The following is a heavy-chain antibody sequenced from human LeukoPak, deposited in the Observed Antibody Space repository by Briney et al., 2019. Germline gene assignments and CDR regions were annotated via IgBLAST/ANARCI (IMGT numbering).Heavy chain of an antibody. Sequence: GASVKVSCKASGYTFSSYGISWVRQAPGQGLEWMGWISDYNGNTNYAQKVRGRVTMTTDPFTSTAYMELRSLRSDDTAVYYCARDGPDRAAWFDPWGQGTLVTVSS. CDR2: ISDYNGNT. J-gene: IGHJ5*02. V-gene: IGHV1-18*01. CDR3: ARDGPDRAAWFDP. D-gene: IGHD3-22*01. CDR1: GYTFSSYG.